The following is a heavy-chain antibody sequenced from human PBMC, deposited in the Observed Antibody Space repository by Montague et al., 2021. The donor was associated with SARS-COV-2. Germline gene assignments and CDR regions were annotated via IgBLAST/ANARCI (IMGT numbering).Heavy chain of an antibody. CDR3: ARSVGASSSSWPLPPHFDY. CDR2: TYYRSKWYN. J-gene: IGHJ4*02. CDR1: GDSVSSNSAA. Sequence: XAISGDSVSSNSAAWNWIRQSPSGGLEWLGRTYYRSKWYNDYALSVKSRITINPDTSKNQFSLQLNSVTPEDTAVYYCARSVGASSSSWPLPPHFDYWGQGTLVTVSS. V-gene: IGHV6-1*01. D-gene: IGHD6-13*01.